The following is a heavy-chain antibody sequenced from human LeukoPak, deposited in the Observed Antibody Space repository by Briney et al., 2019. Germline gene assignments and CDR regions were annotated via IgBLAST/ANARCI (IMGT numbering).Heavy chain of an antibody. V-gene: IGHV3-33*01. Sequence: GGSLRLSCAASGFTFSHCGMHWVRQAPGKGPEWVAVIWHNGNDKYYADSVKGRFTVSRDNSRDTLYLQMNGLRADDTAVYYCAGDLTTYFDYWGQGTLVTVSS. D-gene: IGHD3-9*01. CDR3: AGDLTTYFDY. CDR2: IWHNGNDK. CDR1: GFTFSHCG. J-gene: IGHJ4*02.